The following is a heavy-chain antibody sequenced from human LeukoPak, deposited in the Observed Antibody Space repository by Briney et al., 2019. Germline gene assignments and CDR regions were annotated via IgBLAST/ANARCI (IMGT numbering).Heavy chain of an antibody. CDR3: ARGGNILRFLEWLLPPDYFDY. D-gene: IGHD3-3*01. Sequence: PSETLSLTCAVYGGSFSGYYWSWIRQPPGKGLEWIGEINHSGSTNYNPSLESRVTISVDTSKNQFSLKLSSVTAADTAVYYCARGGNILRFLEWLLPPDYFDYWGQGTLVTVSS. CDR1: GGSFSGYY. CDR2: INHSGST. J-gene: IGHJ4*02. V-gene: IGHV4-34*01.